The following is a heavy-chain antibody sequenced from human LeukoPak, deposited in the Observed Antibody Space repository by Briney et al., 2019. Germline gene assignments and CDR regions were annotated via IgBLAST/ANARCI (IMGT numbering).Heavy chain of an antibody. V-gene: IGHV3-23*01. Sequence: TGGSLRLSCAASGFTFSSYAMSWVRQAPGKGLEWVSGISGSGPYTFYTDSVKGRFTISRDSSKNPLYLQMNSLRAEDTALYYCAKRGYCSGISCFFDFWGQGTLATVSS. CDR3: AKRGYCSGISCFFDF. CDR2: ISGSGPYT. J-gene: IGHJ4*02. D-gene: IGHD2-2*03. CDR1: GFTFSSYA.